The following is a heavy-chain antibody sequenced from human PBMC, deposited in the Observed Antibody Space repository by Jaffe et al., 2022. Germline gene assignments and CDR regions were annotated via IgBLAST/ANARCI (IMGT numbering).Heavy chain of an antibody. V-gene: IGHV1-69*05. CDR2: IIPIFGTA. CDR3: ARENPERSTGAGAFDI. Sequence: QVQLVQSGAEVKKPGSSVKVSCKASGGTFSSYAISWVRQAPGQGLEWMGGIIPIFGTANYAQKFQGRVTITTDESTSTAYMELSSLRSEDTAVYYCARENPERSTGAGAFDIWGQGTMVTVSS. J-gene: IGHJ3*02. CDR1: GGTFSSYA. D-gene: IGHD6-19*01.